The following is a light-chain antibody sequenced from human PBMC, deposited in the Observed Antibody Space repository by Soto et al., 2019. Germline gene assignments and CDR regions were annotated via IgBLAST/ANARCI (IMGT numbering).Light chain of an antibody. CDR1: QSVSSD. J-gene: IGKJ1*01. CDR3: QQYNKWPQT. V-gene: IGKV3-15*01. Sequence: EILMTQSPATLFVSSGEKPTLSRRASQSVSSDLAWYQQKPGQAPRLLIYGASTRATGLPARFSGSGSGTEFTLAINSLQSEDFAVYYCQQYNKWPQTFGQGTKVDIK. CDR2: GAS.